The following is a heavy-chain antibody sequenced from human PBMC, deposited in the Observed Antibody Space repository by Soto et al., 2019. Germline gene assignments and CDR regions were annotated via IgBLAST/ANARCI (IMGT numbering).Heavy chain of an antibody. V-gene: IGHV3-7*03. D-gene: IGHD3-10*01. CDR3: ATLGGMYYFDY. Sequence: GGSLRLSCAASGFTFSSYWMSWVRQAPGKGLEWVANIKQDGSDKYYVDSVKGRFTISRDNAKNSLYLQMNSLRAEDTAVYYCATLGGMYYFDYWGQGTLVTVSS. J-gene: IGHJ4*02. CDR1: GFTFSSYW. CDR2: IKQDGSDK.